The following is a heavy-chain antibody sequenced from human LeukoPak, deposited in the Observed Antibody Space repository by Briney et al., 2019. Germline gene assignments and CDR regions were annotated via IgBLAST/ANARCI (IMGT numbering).Heavy chain of an antibody. CDR3: ARDREVGHAFDI. CDR2: IYTSGST. Sequence: SETLSLTCTVSGGSISSYYWSWIRQPAGKGLEWIGRIYTSGSTNYNPSLKSRVTMSVDTSKNQFSLKLSSVTAADTSVYYCARDREVGHAFDIWGQGTMVTVSS. D-gene: IGHD1-26*01. V-gene: IGHV4-4*07. CDR1: GGSISSYY. J-gene: IGHJ3*02.